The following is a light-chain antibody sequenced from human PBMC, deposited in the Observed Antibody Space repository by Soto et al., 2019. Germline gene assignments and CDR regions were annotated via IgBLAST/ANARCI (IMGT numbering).Light chain of an antibody. Sequence: QSALTQPACVSGSPGQSITISCTGTSNDVGAYKYVSWYQQLPGKAPKLMIYEVSNRPSGVSNRFSGSKSGNTASLTISGLQAEDEADYYCSSYTSTSTLFGGGTKLTVL. CDR2: EVS. CDR1: SNDVGAYKY. V-gene: IGLV2-14*01. J-gene: IGLJ3*02. CDR3: SSYTSTSTL.